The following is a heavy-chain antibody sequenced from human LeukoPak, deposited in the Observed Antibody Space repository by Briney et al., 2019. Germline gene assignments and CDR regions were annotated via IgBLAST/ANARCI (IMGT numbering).Heavy chain of an antibody. D-gene: IGHD6-19*01. V-gene: IGHV4-39*01. CDR3: ARPYSSGWYPFQH. J-gene: IGHJ1*01. CDR1: GGSISRSSYY. CDR2: IYYSGSS. Sequence: SETLSLTCTVSGGSISRSSYYWGWIRQPPGKGLEWIGSIYYSGSSYYNPSLKSRVTISVDTSKNQFSLKLSSVTAAETAVYYCARPYSSGWYPFQHWGQGTLVTVSS.